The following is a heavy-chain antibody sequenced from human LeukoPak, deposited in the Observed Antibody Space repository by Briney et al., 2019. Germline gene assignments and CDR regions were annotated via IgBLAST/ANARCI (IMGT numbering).Heavy chain of an antibody. CDR1: GYNFNRYT. J-gene: IGHJ4*02. Sequence: ASVKVSCKTSGYNFNRYTITWVRQAPGQGLEWMGWVSTSNGDTNYADKFQGGVTMTTETVTKTAYMELRRLRSGDTAMYFCARVSDTSMVTPGFDSWGQGTLVTVSS. D-gene: IGHD5-18*01. CDR2: VSTSNGDT. V-gene: IGHV1-18*01. CDR3: ARVSDTSMVTPGFDS.